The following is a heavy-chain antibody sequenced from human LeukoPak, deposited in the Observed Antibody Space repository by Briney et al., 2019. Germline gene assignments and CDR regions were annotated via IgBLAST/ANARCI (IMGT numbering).Heavy chain of an antibody. CDR3: ARDGYDILTGPGFDY. V-gene: IGHV4-59*01. CDR1: GGSISSYY. J-gene: IGHJ4*02. Sequence: SETLSLTCTVSGGSISSYYWRWIRQPPGKGLEWIGYIYYSGSTNYNLSLKSRVTISVDTSKNQFSLKLSSVTAADTAVYYCARDGYDILTGPGFDYWGQGTLVTVSS. D-gene: IGHD3-9*01. CDR2: IYYSGST.